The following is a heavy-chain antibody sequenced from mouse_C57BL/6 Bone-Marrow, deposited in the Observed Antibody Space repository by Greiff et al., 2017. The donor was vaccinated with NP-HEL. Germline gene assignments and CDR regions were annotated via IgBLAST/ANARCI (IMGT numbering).Heavy chain of an antibody. CDR2: IDPENGDT. CDR1: GFNIKDDY. CDR3: TGLPHFDY. V-gene: IGHV14-4*01. D-gene: IGHD2-10*01. Sequence: EVKLVESGAELVRPGASVKLSCTASGFNIKDDYMHWVKQRPEQGLEWIGWIDPENGDTEYASKLQGKGTITADTSYNTASLQLTSLTSEDTAVYYCTGLPHFDYWGQGTTLTVSS. J-gene: IGHJ2*01.